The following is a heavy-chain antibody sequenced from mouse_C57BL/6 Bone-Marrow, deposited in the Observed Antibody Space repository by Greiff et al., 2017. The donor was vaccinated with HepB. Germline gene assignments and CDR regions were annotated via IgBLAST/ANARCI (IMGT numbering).Heavy chain of an antibody. J-gene: IGHJ1*03. CDR1: GYTFTSYW. Sequence: QVQLQQPGAELVRPGTSVKLSCKASGYTFTSYWMHWVKQRPGQGLEWIGVIDPSDSYTNYNQKFKGKATLTVDTSSSTADMQLSSLTSEDSAVYYCARDKYGYGSGYEDDWYFDVWGTGTTVTVSS. CDR2: IDPSDSYT. CDR3: ARDKYGYGSGYEDDWYFDV. V-gene: IGHV1-59*01. D-gene: IGHD1-1*01.